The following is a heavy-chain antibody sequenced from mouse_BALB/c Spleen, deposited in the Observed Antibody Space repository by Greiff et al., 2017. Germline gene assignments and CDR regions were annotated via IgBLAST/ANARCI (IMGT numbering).Heavy chain of an antibody. V-gene: IGHV5-17*02. CDR3: ARHSLDY. CDR1: GFTFSSFG. CDR2: ISSGSSTI. Sequence: EVQRVESGGGLVQPGGSRKLSCAASGFTFSSFGMHWVRQAPEKGLEWVAYISSGSSTIYYADTVKGRFTISRDNPKNTLFLQMTSLRSEDTAMYYCARHSLDYWGQGTTLTVSS. J-gene: IGHJ2*01.